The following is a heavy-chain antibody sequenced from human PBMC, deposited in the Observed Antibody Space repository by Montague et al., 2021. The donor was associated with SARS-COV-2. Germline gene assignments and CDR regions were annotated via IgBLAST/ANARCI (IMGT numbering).Heavy chain of an antibody. D-gene: IGHD5-12*01. CDR3: ARGLPGLRARALFDY. CDR1: GFIFSSYE. Sequence: SLRLSCAASGFIFSSYEMNWVRQAPGKGLEWVSYISSSGSTIYYAASVKGRFTISRDNAKNSLYLQMNSLRAEDTAVYYCARGLPGLRARALFDYWGQGSLVTVSS. CDR2: ISSSGSTI. V-gene: IGHV3-48*03. J-gene: IGHJ4*02.